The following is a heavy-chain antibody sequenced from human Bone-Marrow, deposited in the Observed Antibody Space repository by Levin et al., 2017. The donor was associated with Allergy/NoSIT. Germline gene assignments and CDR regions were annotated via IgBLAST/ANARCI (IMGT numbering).Heavy chain of an antibody. Sequence: GGSLRLSCAASGFTFSNYWMHWVRQAPGRGLVWVSRINSDGSSTDYADSVKGRFTISRDNAKNTLYLQMNGLRAEDTAVYYCARKDCSAGSCYSSYYYYGMDGWGQGTTVTVSS. J-gene: IGHJ6*02. V-gene: IGHV3-74*01. CDR1: GFTFSNYW. CDR2: INSDGSST. D-gene: IGHD2-15*01. CDR3: ARKDCSAGSCYSSYYYYGMDG.